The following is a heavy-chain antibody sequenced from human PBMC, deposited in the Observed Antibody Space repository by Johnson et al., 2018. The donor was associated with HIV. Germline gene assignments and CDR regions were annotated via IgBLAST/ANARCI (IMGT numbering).Heavy chain of an antibody. J-gene: IGHJ3*02. V-gene: IGHV3-20*04. D-gene: IGHD1-1*01. CDR2: INWNGGST. CDR1: GITFDDYG. CDR3: ARDGESHQLPLGDAFDI. Sequence: VQLVESGGGLVQPGGSLRLSCAASGITFDDYGMSWVRQAPGKGLEWVSGINWNGGSTGYADSVKGRFTFSRDNSKNTVYLQMNSLRAEDTAVYYCARDGESHQLPLGDAFDIWGQGTMVTVSS.